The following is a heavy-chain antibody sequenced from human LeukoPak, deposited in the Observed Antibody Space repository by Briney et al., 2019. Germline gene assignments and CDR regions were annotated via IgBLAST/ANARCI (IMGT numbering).Heavy chain of an antibody. V-gene: IGHV4-34*01. J-gene: IGHJ6*02. CDR1: GGSFSGYY. D-gene: IGHD5-18*01. CDR3: ARGSAARPNSYGYRRYYYGMDV. Sequence: PSETLSLTCAVYGGSFSGYYWSWIRQPPGKGLEWIGEINHSGSTNYNPSLKSRVTISVDTSKNQFSLKLSSVTAADTAVYYCARGSAARPNSYGYRRYYYGMDVWGQGTTVTVSS. CDR2: INHSGST.